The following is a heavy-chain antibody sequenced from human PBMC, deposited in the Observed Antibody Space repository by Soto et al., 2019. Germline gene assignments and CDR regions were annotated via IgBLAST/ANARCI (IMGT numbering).Heavy chain of an antibody. V-gene: IGHV3-23*01. J-gene: IGHJ4*02. CDR3: AKDGGPTVGRFDY. Sequence: PGGSLRLSCAASGFTFSSFAMSWVRQAPGKGLEWVSAIKSSGGTTYYADSVKGRFTISRDNSKNTLYLQMNSLRAEDTAVYYCAKDGGPTVGRFDYWGQGTLVTFSS. D-gene: IGHD4-17*01. CDR1: GFTFSSFA. CDR2: IKSSGGTT.